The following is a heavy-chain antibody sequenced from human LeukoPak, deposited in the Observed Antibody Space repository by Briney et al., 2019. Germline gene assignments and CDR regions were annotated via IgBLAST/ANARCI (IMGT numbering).Heavy chain of an antibody. Sequence: SGTLSLTCAVSGGSIISSNWWSWVRQPPGKGLEWIGEIYHGGSTNYNPSLKSRVTISVDASKNQFSLKMSSMTAADTAVYYCARAQGYSSGWDFQHWGQGTLVTVSS. V-gene: IGHV4-4*02. J-gene: IGHJ1*01. CDR1: GGSIISSNW. D-gene: IGHD6-19*01. CDR2: IYHGGST. CDR3: ARAQGYSSGWDFQH.